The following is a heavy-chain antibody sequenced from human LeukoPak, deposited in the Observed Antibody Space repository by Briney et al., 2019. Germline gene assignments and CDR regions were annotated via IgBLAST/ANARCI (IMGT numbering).Heavy chain of an antibody. Sequence: GGSLRLSYAASGFTVSSNYMSWVRQAPGKGLEWVSVIYSGGSTYYADSVKGRFTISRDNSKNTLYLQMNSLRAEDTAVYYCAKDLDTAMADRFFDYWGQGTLVTVSS. D-gene: IGHD5-18*01. J-gene: IGHJ4*02. CDR3: AKDLDTAMADRFFDY. CDR2: IYSGGST. V-gene: IGHV3-53*05. CDR1: GFTVSSNY.